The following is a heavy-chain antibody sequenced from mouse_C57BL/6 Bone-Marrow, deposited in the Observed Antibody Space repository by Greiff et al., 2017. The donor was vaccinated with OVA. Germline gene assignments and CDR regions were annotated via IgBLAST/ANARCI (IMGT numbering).Heavy chain of an antibody. CDR3: AKRDGNYEWYFDV. V-gene: IGHV2-5*01. Sequence: VQLQQSGPGLVQPSQSLSITCTVSGFSLTSYGVHWVRQSPGKGLEWLGVIWRGGSTDYNAAFMSRLSITKDNSKSQVFFKMNSLQADDTAIYYCAKRDGNYEWYFDVWGTGTTVTVSS. D-gene: IGHD2-1*01. CDR1: GFSLTSYG. CDR2: IWRGGST. J-gene: IGHJ1*03.